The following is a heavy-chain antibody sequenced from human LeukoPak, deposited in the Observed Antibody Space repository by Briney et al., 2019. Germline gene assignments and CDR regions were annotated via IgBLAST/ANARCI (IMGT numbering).Heavy chain of an antibody. D-gene: IGHD4-17*01. J-gene: IGHJ1*01. V-gene: IGHV4-34*01. Sequence: SETLSLTCAVYGGSFSGYYWSWTRQPRGKGLEWIGEINHSGSSDYNPSLKRRVTISVDTSKNQFSLKLSSVTAADTAVYYCARGEDGDYYFQHWGQGTLVPVSS. CDR1: GGSFSGYY. CDR2: INHSGSS. CDR3: ARGEDGDYYFQH.